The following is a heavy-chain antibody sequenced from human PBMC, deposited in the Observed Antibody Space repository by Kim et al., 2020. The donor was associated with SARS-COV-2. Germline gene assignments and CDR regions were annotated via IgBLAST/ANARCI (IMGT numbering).Heavy chain of an antibody. J-gene: IGHJ4*02. D-gene: IGHD6-6*01. V-gene: IGHV3-43*01. CDR3: AKDKSSSHRTFDY. Sequence: YADSVKGRFTISRDNSKNSLYLQMNSLRTEDTALYYCAKDKSSSHRTFDYWGQGTLVTVSS.